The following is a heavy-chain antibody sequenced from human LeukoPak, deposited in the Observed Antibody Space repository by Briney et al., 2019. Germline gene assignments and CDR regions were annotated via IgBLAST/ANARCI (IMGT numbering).Heavy chain of an antibody. V-gene: IGHV3-23*01. CDR2: ISGSGGST. CDR3: AKDLIVYGGNPVY. CDR1: GFTFSSYA. Sequence: GGSLRLSCAASGFTFSSYAMSWVRQAPGKGLEWVSAISGSGGSTYYADSVEGRFTISRDNSKNTLYLQMNSLRAEDTAVYYCAKDLIVYGGNPVYWGQGTLVTVSS. D-gene: IGHD4-23*01. J-gene: IGHJ4*02.